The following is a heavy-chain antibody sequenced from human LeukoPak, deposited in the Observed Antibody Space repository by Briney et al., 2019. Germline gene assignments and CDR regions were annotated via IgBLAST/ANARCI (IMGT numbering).Heavy chain of an antibody. CDR3: AKAAGGATGGYFDY. V-gene: IGHV3-23*01. CDR1: GFTFSTYA. D-gene: IGHD1-26*01. Sequence: GGSLRLSCAASGFTFSTYAMTWVRQAPGKGLEWVSTISGSGGSTYYADSVKGRFTISRDNSQNTLYMQLNSLRVEDTAVYYWAKAAGGATGGYFDYGGKGTLVTVSS. CDR2: ISGSGGST. J-gene: IGHJ4*02.